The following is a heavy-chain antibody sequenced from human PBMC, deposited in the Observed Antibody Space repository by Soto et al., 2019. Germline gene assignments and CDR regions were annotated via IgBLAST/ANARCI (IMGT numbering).Heavy chain of an antibody. J-gene: IGHJ6*02. CDR1: GGTFSSYA. V-gene: IGHV1-69*13. D-gene: IGHD2-2*01. CDR2: IIPIFGTA. Sequence: ASVKVSCNASGGTFSSYAISWVRQAPGQGLEWMGGIIPIFGTANYAQKFQGRVTITADESTSTAYMELSSLRAEDTAVYYCAKDYGSQLLYSYYYGMDVWGQGTTVTVSS. CDR3: AKDYGSQLLYSYYYGMDV.